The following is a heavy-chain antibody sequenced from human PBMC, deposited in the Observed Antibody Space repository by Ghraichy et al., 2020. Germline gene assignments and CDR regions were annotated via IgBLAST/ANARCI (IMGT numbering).Heavy chain of an antibody. CDR2: ISSSGGGI. D-gene: IGHD1-26*01. CDR1: GFTFSVYS. CDR3: ARGGSYWGGFDY. J-gene: IGHJ4*02. Sequence: LSLTYAASGFTFSVYSINWVRQAPGKGLEWVSYISSSGGGIFYADSVKGRFTISRDNAKNSVDLQMNSLRAEDTAVYYCARGGSYWGGFDYWGQGTLVTVSS. V-gene: IGHV3-48*01.